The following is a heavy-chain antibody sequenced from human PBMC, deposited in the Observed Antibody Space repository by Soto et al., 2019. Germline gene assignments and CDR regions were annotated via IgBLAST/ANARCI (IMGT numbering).Heavy chain of an antibody. Sequence: PSETLSLTCTLSGGSIDSSSYYWGWILHPPGMGLEWIGTIYYSGGTYYNPSLNSRVTISVDTSRNHLPLKLSSVTAADTAVYYCTRLVGATYYYYGMDLWGRGTRV. CDR3: TRLVGATYYYYGMDL. V-gene: IGHV4-39*02. CDR2: IYYSGGT. D-gene: IGHD1-26*01. CDR1: GGSIDSSSYY. J-gene: IGHJ6*01.